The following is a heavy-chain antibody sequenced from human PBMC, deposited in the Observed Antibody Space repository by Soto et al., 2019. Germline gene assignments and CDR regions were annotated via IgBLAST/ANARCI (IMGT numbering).Heavy chain of an antibody. J-gene: IGHJ6*02. V-gene: IGHV5-51*01. Sequence: GESLKISCRGSGYTFTDYWIVWVRQMPGKGLEWMGVIYPGDSKTKYSPSFQGQVTLSADKSITTAYLQWSSLKASDTAVYYCARHQVGYLEQGCYYCCMDFWGQGTMVTVS. CDR1: GYTFTDYW. CDR3: ARHQVGYLEQGCYYCCMDF. CDR2: IYPGDSKT. D-gene: IGHD2-2*03.